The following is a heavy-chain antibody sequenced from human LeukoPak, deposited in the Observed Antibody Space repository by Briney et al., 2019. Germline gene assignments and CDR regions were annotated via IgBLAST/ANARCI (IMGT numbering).Heavy chain of an antibody. Sequence: SETLSLTCTVAGGSISSYYWSWIRQPPGKGPEWIGYIHYSGSTNYNPSLKSRVTISVDTSKNQFSLKLSSVTAADTAVYYCARFLTYYYGDSSIPSPHYAFDIWGQGTMVTVSS. CDR1: GGSISSYY. V-gene: IGHV4-59*01. J-gene: IGHJ3*02. D-gene: IGHD4-17*01. CDR2: IHYSGST. CDR3: ARFLTYYYGDSSIPSPHYAFDI.